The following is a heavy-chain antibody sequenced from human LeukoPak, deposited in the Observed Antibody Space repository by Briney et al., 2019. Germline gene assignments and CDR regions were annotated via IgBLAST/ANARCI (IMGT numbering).Heavy chain of an antibody. CDR1: GFTFSTYW. CDR3: ARDSSGNDY. D-gene: IGHD4-23*01. V-gene: IGHV3-7*01. Sequence: GGSLRLSCAASGFTFSTYWMSWVRQAPGKGLEWVANIKQDGSEKYYVDSVKGRFTITRDNAKNSLYLQMNSLRAEDTAMYYCARDSSGNDYWGQGTLVTVSS. J-gene: IGHJ4*02. CDR2: IKQDGSEK.